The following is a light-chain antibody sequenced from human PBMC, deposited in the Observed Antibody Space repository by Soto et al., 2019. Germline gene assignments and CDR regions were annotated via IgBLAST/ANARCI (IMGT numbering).Light chain of an antibody. CDR2: DAS. J-gene: IGKJ2*01. V-gene: IGKV3-11*01. Sequence: EIVLTQSPATLSSSPGERATLSCRASQSIGTYLAWYQHNPGQAPRLLIYDASNRATGIPARFSGSGSGTDFTLTISSPEPEDFAVYYCQQRYNWPNTFGQGTKREIK. CDR3: QQRYNWPNT. CDR1: QSIGTY.